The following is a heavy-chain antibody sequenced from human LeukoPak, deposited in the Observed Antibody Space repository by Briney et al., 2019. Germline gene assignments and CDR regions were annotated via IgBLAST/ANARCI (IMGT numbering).Heavy chain of an antibody. CDR2: IYHSGST. V-gene: IGHV4-30-2*01. CDR3: ARGSMVRGIVRWFDP. Sequence: SQTLSLTCAVSGGSISSGGYSWSWIRQPPGKGLEWIGYIYHSGSTYYNPSLKSRVTISVDRSKDQFSLKLSSVTAADTAVYYCARGSMVRGIVRWFDPWGQGTLVTVSS. CDR1: GGSISSGGYS. J-gene: IGHJ5*02. D-gene: IGHD3-10*01.